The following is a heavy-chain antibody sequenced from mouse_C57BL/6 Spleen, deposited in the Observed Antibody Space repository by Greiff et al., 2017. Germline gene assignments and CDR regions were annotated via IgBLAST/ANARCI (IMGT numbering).Heavy chain of an antibody. D-gene: IGHD1-1*01. CDR3: ARDGYYYGSFFDY. J-gene: IGHJ2*01. CDR1: GYTFTDYA. Sequence: QVQLQQSGPELVRPGVSVKISCKGSGYTFTDYAMHWVKQSHAKSLEWIGVISTYYGDASYNQKFKDKDTMTVDKSSSTAYMELARLTSEDSAVYYCARDGYYYGSFFDYWGQGTTLTVAS. CDR2: ISTYYGDA. V-gene: IGHV1-67*01.